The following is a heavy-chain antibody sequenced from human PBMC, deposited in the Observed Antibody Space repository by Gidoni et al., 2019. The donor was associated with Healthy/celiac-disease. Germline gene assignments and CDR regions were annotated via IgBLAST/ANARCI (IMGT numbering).Heavy chain of an antibody. CDR3: AREWGGALDY. Sequence: QVQLVESGGGVVQPGRSLRLSCAASGFTFSSYAMHWVRQAPGKGLEWVAVISYDGSNKYYADSVKGRFTISRDNSKNTLYLQMNSLRAEDTAVYYCAREWGGALDYWGQGTLVTVSS. CDR1: GFTFSSYA. J-gene: IGHJ4*02. CDR2: ISYDGSNK. V-gene: IGHV3-30*04. D-gene: IGHD1-26*01.